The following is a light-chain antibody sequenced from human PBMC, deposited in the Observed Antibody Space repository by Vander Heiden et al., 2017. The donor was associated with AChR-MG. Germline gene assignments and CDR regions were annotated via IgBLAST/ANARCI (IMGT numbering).Light chain of an antibody. CDR1: QDISNY. J-gene: IGKJ3*01. CDR2: AAS. V-gene: IGKV1-16*02. Sequence: DIQMTQSPSSLSASVGDRVTITCRASQDISNYLAWFQQKPGKAPKSLIYAASNLHSGVPSKFSGSGSGTDFTLIISSLQPEDIGTYYCQQENTYPFTFGHGTKVEIK. CDR3: QQENTYPFT.